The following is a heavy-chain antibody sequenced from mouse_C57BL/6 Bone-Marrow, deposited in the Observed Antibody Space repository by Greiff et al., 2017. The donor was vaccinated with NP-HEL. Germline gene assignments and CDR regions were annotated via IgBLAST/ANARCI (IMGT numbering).Heavy chain of an antibody. CDR2: IDPSDSYT. CDR3: ARSPYGKVDY. V-gene: IGHV1-69*01. J-gene: IGHJ2*01. D-gene: IGHD2-1*01. CDR1: GYTFTSYW. Sequence: QVQLQQPGAELVMPGASVKLSCKASGYTFTSYWMHWVKQRPGQGLEWIGEIDPSDSYTNYNQKFKGKSTLTVDKSSSTAYMQLSSLTSEDSAVYYCARSPYGKVDYWGQGTTLTVSS.